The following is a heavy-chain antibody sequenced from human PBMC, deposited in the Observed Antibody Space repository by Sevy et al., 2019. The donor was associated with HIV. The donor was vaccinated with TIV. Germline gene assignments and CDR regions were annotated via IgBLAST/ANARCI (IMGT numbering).Heavy chain of an antibody. Sequence: RGSLRLSCAASGFTFSTYWMHWVRQAPGKGLEGVANIKQDESEKYYVASVKGRFTISRDNAKNSLYLQMNSLRPGDTALYYCARGNSGSFDYWGQGTLVTVSS. CDR3: ARGNSGSFDY. CDR1: GFTFSTYW. CDR2: IKQDESEK. V-gene: IGHV3-7*04. D-gene: IGHD3-22*01. J-gene: IGHJ4*02.